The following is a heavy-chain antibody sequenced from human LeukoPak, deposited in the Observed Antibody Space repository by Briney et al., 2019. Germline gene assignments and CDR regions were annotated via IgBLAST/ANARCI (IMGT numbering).Heavy chain of an antibody. J-gene: IGHJ5*02. Sequence: GASVKVSCKASGYTFTGYYMHWVRQVPGQGLEWMGWINPNSGGTNYAQKFQGRVTMTRDTSVSTAYMELSRLRSDDTAVYYCASDSSAYGWFDPWGQGTLVTVSS. D-gene: IGHD3-22*01. V-gene: IGHV1-2*02. CDR3: ASDSSAYGWFDP. CDR2: INPNSGGT. CDR1: GYTFTGYY.